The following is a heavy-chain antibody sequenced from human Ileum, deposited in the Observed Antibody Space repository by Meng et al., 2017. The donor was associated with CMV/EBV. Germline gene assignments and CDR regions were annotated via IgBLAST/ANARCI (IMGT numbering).Heavy chain of an antibody. V-gene: IGHV7-4-1*02. D-gene: IGHD1-26*01. Sequence: QLHQLQSGSEQKKPGASVKVSCKTYGYTFTSNNIIWVRQAPGQGPAWMGCIDTNTGNPTYAQGFTGRFVFSLDPSVNTAYLQIRSLKAEDTAVYYCARDGLSGRYFDYWGQGTLVTVSS. CDR2: IDTNTGNP. J-gene: IGHJ4*02. CDR1: GYTFTSNN. CDR3: ARDGLSGRYFDY.